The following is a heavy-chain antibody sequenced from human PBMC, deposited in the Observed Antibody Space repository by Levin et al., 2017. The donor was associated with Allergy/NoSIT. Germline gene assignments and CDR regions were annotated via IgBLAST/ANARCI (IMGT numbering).Heavy chain of an antibody. V-gene: IGHV3-21*01. CDR3: TRDNWNPDY. J-gene: IGHJ4*02. CDR1: GFSFSTYT. CDR2: ISRGSDHK. D-gene: IGHD1-1*01. Sequence: PGGSLRLSCAASGFSFSTYTMQWVRQALGKGLEWVSAISRGSDHKFYADSVQDRFVISRDNANNLLYLQIYNLRVEDTATYYCTRDNWNPDYWGQGTLVTVSS.